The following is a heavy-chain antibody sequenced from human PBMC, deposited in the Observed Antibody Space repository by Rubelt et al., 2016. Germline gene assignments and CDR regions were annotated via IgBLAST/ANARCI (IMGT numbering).Heavy chain of an antibody. D-gene: IGHD2-2*01. V-gene: IGHV3-48*02. J-gene: IGHJ6*02. CDR3: ARDFNSGILPAAPLYGMDV. Sequence: GRQAPGKGLEWVSYISSSSSTIYYADSVKGRFTISRDNAKNSLYLQMKSLRDEDTAVYYCARDFNSGILPAAPLYGMDVWGQGTTVTVSS. CDR2: ISSSSSTI.